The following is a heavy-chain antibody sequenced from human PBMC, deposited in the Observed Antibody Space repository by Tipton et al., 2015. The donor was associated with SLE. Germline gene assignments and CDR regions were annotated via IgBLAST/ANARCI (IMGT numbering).Heavy chain of an antibody. CDR3: AREVYDSSGYHADY. CDR2: IYYSGST. Sequence: TLSLTCTVSGGSISSYYWSWIRQPPGKGLEWIGYIYYSGSTNYNPSLKSRVTISIDTSKNQFSLKLSSVTAADTAVYYCAREVYDSSGYHADYWGQGTLVTVPS. V-gene: IGHV4-59*12. J-gene: IGHJ4*02. CDR1: GGSISSYY. D-gene: IGHD3-22*01.